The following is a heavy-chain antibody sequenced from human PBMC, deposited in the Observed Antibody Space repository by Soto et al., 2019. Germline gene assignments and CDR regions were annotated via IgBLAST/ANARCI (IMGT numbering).Heavy chain of an antibody. CDR3: AYAQNYHLQDYHAMDV. V-gene: IGHV1-2*02. J-gene: IGHJ6*02. Sequence: QVQLVQSGAEVKKPGASVKVSCKASGYTFTGYYMYWVRQAPGQGLEWMGWINPNSGGTNYAQKFQGRVTMTRDTSISTAYMELSRLRSDDTAMYYCAYAQNYHLQDYHAMDVWGQGTTVTVSS. D-gene: IGHD2-2*01. CDR2: INPNSGGT. CDR1: GYTFTGYY.